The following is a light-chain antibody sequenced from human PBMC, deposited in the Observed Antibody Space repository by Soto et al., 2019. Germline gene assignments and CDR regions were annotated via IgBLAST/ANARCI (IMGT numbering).Light chain of an antibody. CDR1: QSVTTN. CDR3: HQYDNWPKT. Sequence: EVVMTQSPATLSVSPGERATLSCRASQSVTTNMAWYQQKPGQAPRLLIYGASTRATGIPARFSGSRSGPEFTLTISSLQSEDFAVYYCHQYDNWPKTFGQGTRLEIK. V-gene: IGKV3-15*01. J-gene: IGKJ5*01. CDR2: GAS.